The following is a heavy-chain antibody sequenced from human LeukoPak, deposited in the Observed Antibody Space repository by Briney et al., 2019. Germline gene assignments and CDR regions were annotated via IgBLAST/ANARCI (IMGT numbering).Heavy chain of an antibody. CDR1: GGSFSGYY. CDR3: ARVSGYCSSTSCPPEFDI. D-gene: IGHD2-2*01. Sequence: PSETLSLTCAVYGGSFSGYYWSWIRQPPGKGLEWIGEINHSGSTNYNPSLKSRVTISVDTSKNQFSLKLGSVTAADTAVYYCARVSGYCSSTSCPPEFDIWGQGTMVTVSS. J-gene: IGHJ3*02. CDR2: INHSGST. V-gene: IGHV4-34*01.